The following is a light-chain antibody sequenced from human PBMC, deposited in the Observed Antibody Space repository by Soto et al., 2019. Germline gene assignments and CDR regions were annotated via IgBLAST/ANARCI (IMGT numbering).Light chain of an antibody. Sequence: EIVMTQSPVTLSVSPGERATLSCRASQSVSSNLAWYQQKPGQAPRLLIYSASTRATGIPARFSGSGSGTDFTLTINNLQPEDVATYYCQEYDRAPFTFGPGTKVDIK. V-gene: IGKV3-15*01. J-gene: IGKJ3*01. CDR1: QSVSSN. CDR2: SAS. CDR3: QEYDRAPFT.